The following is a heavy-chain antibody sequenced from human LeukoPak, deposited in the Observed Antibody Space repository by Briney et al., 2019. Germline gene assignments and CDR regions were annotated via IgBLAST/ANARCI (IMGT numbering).Heavy chain of an antibody. V-gene: IGHV3-30*03. D-gene: IGHD3-9*01. CDR1: GFTFSNAW. Sequence: GGSLRLSCAASGFTFSNAWMSWVRQAPGKGLEWVAVISYDGSNKYYADSVKGRFTISRDNSKNTLYLQMNSLRAEDTAVYYCARMIGRSYYDILTGYGHDSYYYYGMDVWGQGTTVTVSS. J-gene: IGHJ6*02. CDR2: ISYDGSNK. CDR3: ARMIGRSYYDILTGYGHDSYYYYGMDV.